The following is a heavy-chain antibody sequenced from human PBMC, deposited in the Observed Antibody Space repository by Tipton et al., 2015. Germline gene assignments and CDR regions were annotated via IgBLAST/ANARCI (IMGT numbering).Heavy chain of an antibody. D-gene: IGHD2-15*01. Sequence: TLSLTCTVSGGSISSSYWSWIRQPPGKGLEWIGYFCYTGSTNYNPSLKSRVTISVDTSKNQFSLKLSSVTAADTAVYYCARDRRYCSGGFCYFDAFDIWGQGTMVTVSS. V-gene: IGHV4-59*01. CDR2: FCYTGST. CDR3: ARDRRYCSGGFCYFDAFDI. J-gene: IGHJ3*02. CDR1: GGSISSSY.